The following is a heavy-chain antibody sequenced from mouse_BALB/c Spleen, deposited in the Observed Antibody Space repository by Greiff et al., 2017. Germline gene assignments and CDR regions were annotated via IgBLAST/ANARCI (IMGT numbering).Heavy chain of an antibody. CDR3: ATSYYGNPNWFAY. Sequence: VQVVESGPGLVAPSQSLSITCTVSGFSLTSYGVHWVRQPPGKGLEWLGVIWAGGSTNYNSALMSRLSISKDNSKSQVFLKMNSLQTDDTAMYYCATSYYGNPNWFAYWGQGTLVTVSA. CDR1: GFSLTSYG. CDR2: IWAGGST. J-gene: IGHJ3*01. V-gene: IGHV2-9*02. D-gene: IGHD2-10*01.